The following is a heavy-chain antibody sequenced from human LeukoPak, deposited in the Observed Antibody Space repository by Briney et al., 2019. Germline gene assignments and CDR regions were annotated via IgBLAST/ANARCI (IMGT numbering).Heavy chain of an antibody. J-gene: IGHJ3*02. CDR2: ISSSGSTI. V-gene: IGHV3-11*04. CDR1: GFIFSNAW. CDR3: ARDSEQWLPVDDAFDI. Sequence: GGSLRLSCAASGFIFSNAWMSWIRQAPGKGLGWVSYISSSGSTIYYADSVKGRFTISRDNAKNSLYLQMNSLRAEDTAVYYCARDSEQWLPVDDAFDIWGQGTMVTVSS. D-gene: IGHD6-19*01.